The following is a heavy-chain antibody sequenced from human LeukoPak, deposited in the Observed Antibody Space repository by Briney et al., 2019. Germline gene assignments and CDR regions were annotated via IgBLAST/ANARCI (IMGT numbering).Heavy chain of an antibody. Sequence: SETLSLTCTVSGGSISSYYWSWIRQPPGKGLEWIGYIYYSGSTNYNPSLKSRVTISVDTSKNQFSLKLSSVTAADTAVYYCARHNFQGMVSVHNHYYYGMDVWGQGSTVTVSS. CDR2: IYYSGST. CDR3: ARHNFQGMVSVHNHYYYGMDV. D-gene: IGHD3-10*01. V-gene: IGHV4-59*08. J-gene: IGHJ6*02. CDR1: GGSISSYY.